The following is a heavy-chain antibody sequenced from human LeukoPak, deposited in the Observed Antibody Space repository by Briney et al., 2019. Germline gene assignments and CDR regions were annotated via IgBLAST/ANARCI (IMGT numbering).Heavy chain of an antibody. D-gene: IGHD3-10*01. CDR2: IKRDVREK. J-gene: IGHJ5*02. CDR3: AGGSGPRLNNCFDP. Sequence: GGSLRLSCAVSGFTLSIYWTSWVRDAPGKGMEWVANIKRDVREKYYVDSVKGRFTISRDNAKNSLFLQLNRLVPENTAMYNCAGGSGPRLNNCFDPWGQGTTVTVSS. CDR1: GFTLSIYW. V-gene: IGHV3-7*04.